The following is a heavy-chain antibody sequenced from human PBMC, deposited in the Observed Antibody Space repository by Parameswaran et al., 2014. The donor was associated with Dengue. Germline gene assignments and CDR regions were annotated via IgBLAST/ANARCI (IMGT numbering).Heavy chain of an antibody. Sequence: WIRQSPSRGLEWLGRTYYRSKWYNDYAVSVKSRITINPDTSKNQFSLQLNSVTPEDTAVYYCARDAGDLLEAFDIWGQGTMVTVSS. J-gene: IGHJ3*02. CDR2: TYYRSKWYN. V-gene: IGHV6-1*01. CDR3: ARDAGDLLEAFDI. D-gene: IGHD3-10*01.